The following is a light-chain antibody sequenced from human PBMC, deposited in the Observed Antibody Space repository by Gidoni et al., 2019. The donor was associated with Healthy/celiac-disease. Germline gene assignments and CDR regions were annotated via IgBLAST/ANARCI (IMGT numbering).Light chain of an antibody. Sequence: IVMTQTPLSLPVTPGEPASISCRSSQILWDIDDGNLYLDQYLQKPGQSPQLLIYPLPYRASGVPDRFSGSGSGTDFTLKISGVEAEDVGVYYCMQRIESLFGQGTKLEIK. CDR1: QILWDIDDGNLY. CDR3: MQRIESL. J-gene: IGKJ2*01. CDR2: PLP. V-gene: IGKV2-40*01.